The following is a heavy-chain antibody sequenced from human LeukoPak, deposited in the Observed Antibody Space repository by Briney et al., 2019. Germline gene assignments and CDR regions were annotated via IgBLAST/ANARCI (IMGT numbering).Heavy chain of an antibody. CDR1: GYTFTSYD. D-gene: IGHD3-22*01. CDR3: ARGVARTYYYDSSGYYS. V-gene: IGHV1-8*01. Sequence: ASVNVSCKASGYTFTSYDINWVRQATGQGLEWMGWMNPNSGNTGYAQKFQGRVTMTRNTSISTAYMELSSLRSEDTAVYYCARGVARTYYYDSSGYYSWGQGTLVTVSS. CDR2: MNPNSGNT. J-gene: IGHJ4*02.